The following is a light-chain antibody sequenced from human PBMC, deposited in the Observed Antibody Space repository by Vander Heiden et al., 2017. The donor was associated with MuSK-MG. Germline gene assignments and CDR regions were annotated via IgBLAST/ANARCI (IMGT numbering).Light chain of an antibody. CDR2: AAS. CDR1: QSISSY. J-gene: IGKJ4*01. V-gene: IGKV1-39*01. Sequence: DIQMTQSPSSLSASVGDRVTITCRASQSISSYLNWYQQKPGKAPKLLIYAASSLQSGVPSRFSGSGSGTDFTLTISSLQPEDVATYYCQQSYSTPLTFGGGMKVEIK. CDR3: QQSYSTPLT.